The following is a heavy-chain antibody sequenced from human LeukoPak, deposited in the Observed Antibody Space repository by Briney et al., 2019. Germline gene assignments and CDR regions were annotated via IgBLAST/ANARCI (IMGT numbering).Heavy chain of an antibody. J-gene: IGHJ6*02. Sequence: SETLSLTCTVSGYSISSGYYWSWIRQHPGKGLEWIGYIYYSGSTYYNPSLKSRVTISVDTSKNQFSLKLSSVTAADTAVYYCARDRLDGSGMDVWGQGTTVTVSS. V-gene: IGHV4-31*03. CDR2: IYYSGST. CDR3: ARDRLDGSGMDV. CDR1: GYSISSGYY. D-gene: IGHD3-10*01.